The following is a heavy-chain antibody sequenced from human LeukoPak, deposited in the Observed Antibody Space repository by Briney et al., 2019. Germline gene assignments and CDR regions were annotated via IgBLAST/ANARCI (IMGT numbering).Heavy chain of an antibody. Sequence: ASVKVSCKVSGYTLTELSMHWVRQAPGKGLEWMGGFDPEDGETIYAQKFQGRVTMTEDTSTDTAYMELSSLRSEDTAVYYCATDLAGWSSSWRVDPWGQGTLVTVSS. CDR3: ATDLAGWSSSWRVDP. CDR2: FDPEDGET. CDR1: GYTLTELS. J-gene: IGHJ5*02. D-gene: IGHD6-13*01. V-gene: IGHV1-24*01.